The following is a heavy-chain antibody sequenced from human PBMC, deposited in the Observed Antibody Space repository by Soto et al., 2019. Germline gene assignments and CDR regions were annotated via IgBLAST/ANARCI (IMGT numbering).Heavy chain of an antibody. D-gene: IGHD1-20*01. J-gene: IGHJ4*02. CDR2: VVHTGNT. V-gene: IGHV4-59*02. Sequence: SETRSLACSVSGDSVRRYYWTWIRQPPGKGLQWIGYVVHTGNTNYNPSRKSRVTISEDASKNQVSLRLAPVTAADTAVYLWAREQYNWKIWGQGT. CDR1: GDSVRRYY. CDR3: AREQYNWKI.